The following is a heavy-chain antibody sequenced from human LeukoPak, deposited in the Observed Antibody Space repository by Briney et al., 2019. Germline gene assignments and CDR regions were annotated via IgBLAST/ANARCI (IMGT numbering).Heavy chain of an antibody. Sequence: GRSLRLSCAASGFTFSAYGMHWVRQAPGKGLEWVGIIWNDGSDKYYGASVKGRFTISRDNSKNTLYLQMDSLRAEDTAVYYCARACCSGFFIPDYWGQGALVTVSS. V-gene: IGHV3-33*01. D-gene: IGHD2-15*01. CDR2: IWNDGSDK. CDR1: GFTFSAYG. CDR3: ARACCSGFFIPDY. J-gene: IGHJ4*02.